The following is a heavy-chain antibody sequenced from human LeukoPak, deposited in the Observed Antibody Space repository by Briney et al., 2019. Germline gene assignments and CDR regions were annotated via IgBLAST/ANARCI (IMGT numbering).Heavy chain of an antibody. CDR3: ARAGAPHGIFDY. Sequence: SETLSLTCTVSGGSISSGSYYWSWIRQPAGKGLEWIGRIYTSGSTNYNPSPKTRFTISVNTSKNQFSLKLSSVTAADTAVYYCARAGAPHGIFDYWGQGTLVTVSS. D-gene: IGHD7-27*01. CDR1: GGSISSGSYY. J-gene: IGHJ4*02. V-gene: IGHV4-61*02. CDR2: IYTSGST.